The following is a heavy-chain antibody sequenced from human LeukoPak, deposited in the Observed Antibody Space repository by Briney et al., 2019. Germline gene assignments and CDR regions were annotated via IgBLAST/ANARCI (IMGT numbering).Heavy chain of an antibody. CDR3: ARRRSAVAGAFDI. D-gene: IGHD6-19*01. Sequence: GRSLRLSCAASGFTFSSYGMHWVRQAPGKGLEWVAVISYDGSNKYYADSVKGRFTISRDNSKNTLYLQMNSLRAEDTAVYYCARRRSAVAGAFDIWGQGTMVTVSS. V-gene: IGHV3-30*03. CDR1: GFTFSSYG. CDR2: ISYDGSNK. J-gene: IGHJ3*02.